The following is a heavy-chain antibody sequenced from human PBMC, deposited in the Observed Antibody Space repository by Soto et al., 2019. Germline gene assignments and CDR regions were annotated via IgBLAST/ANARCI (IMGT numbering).Heavy chain of an antibody. CDR1: GGTFSSYA. V-gene: IGHV1-69*13. CDR3: ARIELMVVAATLYYYYGMDV. D-gene: IGHD2-15*01. Sequence: GASVKVSCKASGGTFSSYAISWVRQAPGQGLEWMGGIIPIFGTANYAQKFQGRVTITADESTSTAYMELSSLRSEDTAVYYCARIELMVVAATLYYYYGMDVWGQGTTVTVSS. J-gene: IGHJ6*02. CDR2: IIPIFGTA.